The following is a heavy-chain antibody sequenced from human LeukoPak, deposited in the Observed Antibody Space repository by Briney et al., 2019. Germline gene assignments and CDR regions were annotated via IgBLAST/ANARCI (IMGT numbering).Heavy chain of an antibody. J-gene: IGHJ4*02. V-gene: IGHV3-30-3*01. D-gene: IGHD2-15*01. Sequence: GRSLRLSCAASGCTFSSYAMHWVRQAPGKGLEWVAVISCDGSNKYYADSVKGRFTISRDNSKNTLHLQMNSLRAEDTAVYYCARDQMDDCSGGSCYSPLNYFDYWGQGTLVTVSS. CDR1: GCTFSSYA. CDR2: ISCDGSNK. CDR3: ARDQMDDCSGGSCYSPLNYFDY.